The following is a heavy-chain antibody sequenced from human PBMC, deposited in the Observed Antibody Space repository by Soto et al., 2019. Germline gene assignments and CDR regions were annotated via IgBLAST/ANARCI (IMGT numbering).Heavy chain of an antibody. CDR3: ETETSPTSHYVFDV. CDR1: GFTFRTYA. V-gene: IGHV3-23*01. D-gene: IGHD3-10*02. CDR2: ISESGDVT. J-gene: IGHJ3*01. Sequence: PGGSLRLSCAASGFTFRTYALSWVRQAPGKGLEWVSAISESGDVTDYADSVKGRFTISRDNSKNTVFLQMDSLKVEDTAVYYRETETSPTSHYVFDVWGQGTMVTVSS.